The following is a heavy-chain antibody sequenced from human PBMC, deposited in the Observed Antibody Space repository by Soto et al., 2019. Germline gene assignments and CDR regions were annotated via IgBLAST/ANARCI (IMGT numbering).Heavy chain of an antibody. CDR1: GRNFDDFA. CDR3: VKDVHSNYIGGQTDS. J-gene: IGHJ4*02. D-gene: IGHD4-4*01. CDR2: ISWDSGNE. V-gene: IGHV3-9*01. Sequence: EVQLEESGGGLVQPGKSLRLSCTFSGRNFDDFAMHWVRQPPGKGLEWVSGISWDSGNEAYADSVQGRFTISRDNAKKSLYLEMNSLRYEETALYYCVKDVHSNYIGGQTDSWGQGTQVTVSS.